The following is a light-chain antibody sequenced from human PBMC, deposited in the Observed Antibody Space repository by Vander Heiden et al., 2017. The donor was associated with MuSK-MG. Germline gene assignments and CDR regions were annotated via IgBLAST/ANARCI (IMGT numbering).Light chain of an antibody. CDR3: QQDDNLPLT. J-gene: IGKJ4*01. CDR1: QDISNY. V-gene: IGKV1-33*01. CDR2: DAS. Sequence: DTQMTQSPSSLSASVGDRVTITCQASQDISNYLNWYQQKPGKAPKLLIYDASNLETGVPSRFSGSGSGTDFTFTISRLQPEDFATYYCQQDDNLPLTFGGGTKVXIK.